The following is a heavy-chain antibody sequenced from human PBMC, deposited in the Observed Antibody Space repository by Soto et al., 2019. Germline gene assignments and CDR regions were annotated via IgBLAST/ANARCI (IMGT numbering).Heavy chain of an antibody. J-gene: IGHJ6*02. CDR2: FSGYNGNT. D-gene: IGHD6-19*01. CDR1: GYTFSNYG. V-gene: IGHV1-18*01. CDR3: SRFIMVGGWFDPNYYHGMDA. Sequence: ASVKVSCKTSGYTFSNYGINWVRQAPGQGLEWMGWFSGYNGNTNYAQTVQGRVTMTTDTSTGTVYMELRSLKSDDTAIYYCSRFIMVGGWFDPNYYHGMDAWGQGTTVTVSS.